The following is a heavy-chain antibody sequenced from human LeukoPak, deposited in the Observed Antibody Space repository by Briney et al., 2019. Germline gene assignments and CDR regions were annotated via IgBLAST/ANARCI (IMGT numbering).Heavy chain of an antibody. CDR3: ARDGSGTWNDY. V-gene: IGHV1-18*01. CDR1: GYAFISYG. Sequence: APVKVSCKASGYAFISYGISWVRQAPGQGLEWMGWISAYHGNTNYAQKLQGRVTMTTDTSTSTAYMELRSLRSDDTAVYYCARDGSGTWNDYWGQGTLVTVSS. D-gene: IGHD3-10*01. CDR2: ISAYHGNT. J-gene: IGHJ4*02.